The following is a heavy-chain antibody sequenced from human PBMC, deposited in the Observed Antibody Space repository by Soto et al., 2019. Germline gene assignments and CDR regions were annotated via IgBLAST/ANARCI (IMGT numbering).Heavy chain of an antibody. D-gene: IGHD2-21*02. J-gene: IGHJ3*02. CDR1: GYTFTSYG. Sequence: ASVKVSCKASGYTFTSYGISWVRQAPGQGLEWMGWISAYNGNTNYAQKLKGRVTMTTDTSTSTAYMELRSLRYDDTAVFYCARSYCGGDCLLGDDAFDIWGQGTMVTVSS. CDR3: ARSYCGGDCLLGDDAFDI. CDR2: ISAYNGNT. V-gene: IGHV1-18*01.